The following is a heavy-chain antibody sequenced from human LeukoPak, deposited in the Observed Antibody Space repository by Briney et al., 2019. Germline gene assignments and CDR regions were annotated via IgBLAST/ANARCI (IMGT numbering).Heavy chain of an antibody. CDR3: ARDWASSGSNQVDY. CDR1: GGSISSGDYY. Sequence: SETLSLTCTVSGGSISSGDYYWSWIRQPPGKGLEWIGYIYYSGSTYYNPSLESRVTISVDTSKNQFSLKLSSVTAADTAVYYCARDWASSGSNQVDYWGQGTLVTVSS. D-gene: IGHD3-22*01. CDR2: IYYSGST. V-gene: IGHV4-30-4*08. J-gene: IGHJ4*02.